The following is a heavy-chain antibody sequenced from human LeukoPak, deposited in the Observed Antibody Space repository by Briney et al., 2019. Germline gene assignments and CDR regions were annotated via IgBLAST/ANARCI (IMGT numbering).Heavy chain of an antibody. J-gene: IGHJ4*02. V-gene: IGHV3-23*01. CDR2: ISGSGGST. Sequence: GGSLRLSCVASGFTFSSYAMSWVRQAPGKGLEWVSAISGSGGSTYYADSVKGRFTISRDNSKNTLYLQMNSLRVEDTAVYYCAKDTLKYYYGSGSYYIGHFDYWGQGTLVTVSS. D-gene: IGHD3-10*01. CDR1: GFTFSSYA. CDR3: AKDTLKYYYGSGSYYIGHFDY.